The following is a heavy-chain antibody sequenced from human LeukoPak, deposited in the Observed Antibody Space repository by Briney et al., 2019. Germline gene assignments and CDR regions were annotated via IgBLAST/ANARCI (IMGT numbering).Heavy chain of an antibody. Sequence: SVKVSCKASGGTFSSYAISWVRQAPGQGLEWMGGIIPIFGTANCAQKFQGRVTITADESTSTAYMELSSLRSEDTAVYYCARGGLYQLLHDAFDIWGQGTMVTVSS. CDR2: IIPIFGTA. D-gene: IGHD2-2*01. V-gene: IGHV1-69*01. CDR1: GGTFSSYA. J-gene: IGHJ3*02. CDR3: ARGGLYQLLHDAFDI.